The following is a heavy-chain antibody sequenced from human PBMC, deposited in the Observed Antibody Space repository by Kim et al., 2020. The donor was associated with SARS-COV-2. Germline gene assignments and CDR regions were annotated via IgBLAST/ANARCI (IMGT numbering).Heavy chain of an antibody. CDR1: GYTFTSYG. D-gene: IGHD1-26*01. J-gene: IGHJ4*02. V-gene: IGHV1-18*04. CDR2: ISVYNGNT. Sequence: ASVKVSCKASGYTFTSYGISWVRQAPGQGLEWMGWISVYNGNTNSAQKIQGRVTMTTDTPTSTAYMELRSLRSDDTAVYYCARDQRIMGGRHFDYWGQGTLVPASS. CDR3: ARDQRIMGGRHFDY.